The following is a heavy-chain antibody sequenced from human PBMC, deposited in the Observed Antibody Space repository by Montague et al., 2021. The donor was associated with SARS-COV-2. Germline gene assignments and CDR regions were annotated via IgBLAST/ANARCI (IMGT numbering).Heavy chain of an antibody. J-gene: IGHJ6*02. CDR1: GGSFSGYY. Sequence: SETLSLTCAVYGGSFSGYYWSWIRQPPGKGLEWIGEINHSGSTNYNPSLKSRVTISVDTSKNQFSLKLSSVTAADTAVYYCARGPGVVIILAIYYYNGVDVWGQGTTVTVSS. CDR3: ARGPGVVIILAIYYYNGVDV. D-gene: IGHD3-3*01. V-gene: IGHV4-34*01. CDR2: INHSGST.